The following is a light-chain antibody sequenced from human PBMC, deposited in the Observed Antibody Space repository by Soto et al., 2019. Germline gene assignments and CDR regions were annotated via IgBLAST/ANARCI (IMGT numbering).Light chain of an antibody. J-gene: IGKJ2*01. V-gene: IGKV3-20*01. CDR1: QSVSSSS. CDR3: QQYRSYPPLYT. CDR2: GAS. Sequence: EIVLTQSPGTLSLSPGERATLSCRASQSVSSSSLAWYQQKPGQAPRLLIYGASSRATGIPDRFSGSGSGTAVTLITITIGTEDFAVYYCQQYRSYPPLYTFGQGTKLEIK.